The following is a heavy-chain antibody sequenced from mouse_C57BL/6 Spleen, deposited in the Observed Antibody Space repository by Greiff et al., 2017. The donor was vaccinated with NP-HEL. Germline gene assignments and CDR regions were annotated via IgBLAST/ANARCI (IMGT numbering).Heavy chain of an antibody. CDR1: GYTFTEYT. CDR2: FYPGSGSI. D-gene: IGHD1-1*01. V-gene: IGHV1-62-2*01. J-gene: IGHJ2*01. Sequence: VQLVESGAELVKPGASVKLSCKASGYTFTEYTIHWVKQRSGQGLEWIGWFYPGSGSIKYNEKFKGKATLTADKSSSTGYMELSRLTSEDSAVYFCARREDLLLRLDYGGQGTTLTVSS. CDR3: ARREDLLLRLDY.